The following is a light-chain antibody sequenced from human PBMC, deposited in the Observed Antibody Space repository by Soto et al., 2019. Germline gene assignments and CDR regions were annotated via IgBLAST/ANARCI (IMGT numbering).Light chain of an antibody. CDR1: QSHHH. CDR2: DAS. J-gene: IGKJ1*01. CDR3: QQYGSSGT. Sequence: LTQAPFSLSVPPVAILRVCICRRQSHHHLAWYQQKPGQAPRLLIYDASTRATGIPDRFSGSGSGTDFTLTISRLEPEDFAVYYCQQYGSSGTFGQGTKVDNK. V-gene: IGKV3-20*01.